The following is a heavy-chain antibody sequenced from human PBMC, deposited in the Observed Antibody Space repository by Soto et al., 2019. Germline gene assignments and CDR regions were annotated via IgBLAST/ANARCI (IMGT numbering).Heavy chain of an antibody. CDR3: ARHFVAIGGRYFDL. V-gene: IGHV3-11*01. J-gene: IGHJ2*01. CDR1: GFIFSDYY. D-gene: IGHD3-3*02. Sequence: QVQLVESGGGLVKPGGSLRLSCAASGFIFSDYYMSWIRQAPGKGLEWISYISNSGSPIDYADSVKGRFTNSRDNAKKSLYLQMNSLRAEDTAVYYCARHFVAIGGRYFDLWGRGTLVTVSS. CDR2: ISNSGSPI.